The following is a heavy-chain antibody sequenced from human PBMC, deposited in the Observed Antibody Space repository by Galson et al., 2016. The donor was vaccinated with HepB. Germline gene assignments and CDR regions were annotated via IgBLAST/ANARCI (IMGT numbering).Heavy chain of an antibody. CDR3: ARTRMAPYCGGDRYPKTYLDS. Sequence: SVKVSCKASGYTFNNYGIVWVRQAPGQGLEWVGGVTGFDRKRNYAQKFQARVTVTTDTSTNTASLDLLSLKYDDTAIYYCARTRMAPYCGGDRYPKTYLDSGGQGTLFTVSS. CDR2: VTGFDRKR. CDR1: GYTFNNYG. J-gene: IGHJ4*02. D-gene: IGHD2-21*02. V-gene: IGHV1-18*01.